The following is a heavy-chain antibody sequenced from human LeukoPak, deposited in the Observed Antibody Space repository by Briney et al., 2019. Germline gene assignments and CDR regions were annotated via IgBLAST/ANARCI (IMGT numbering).Heavy chain of an antibody. CDR3: ARRRGYDSSGYYQIDY. J-gene: IGHJ4*02. Sequence: GGSLRLSCAASGFTFSAYAMHWVRQAPGKGLEWVAVISYDGSNKYYADSVKGRFTISRDNSKNTLYLQMNSLRAEDTAVYYCARRRGYDSSGYYQIDYWGQGTLVTVSS. D-gene: IGHD3-22*01. V-gene: IGHV3-30-3*01. CDR1: GFTFSAYA. CDR2: ISYDGSNK.